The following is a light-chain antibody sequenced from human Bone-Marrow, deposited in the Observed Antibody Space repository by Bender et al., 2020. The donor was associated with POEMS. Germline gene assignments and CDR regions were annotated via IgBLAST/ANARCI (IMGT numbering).Light chain of an antibody. CDR2: DVS. J-gene: IGLJ3*02. Sequence: QSALTQPPSASGSPGQSVTISCTGTSSDVGTYNYVSWYQQYPGKVPKVIIYDVSERPSGDSNRFSGSKSGNTASLTISGLQAEDEAEYYCMSYTSTSPRWVFGGGTKVTVL. V-gene: IGLV2-14*03. CDR3: MSYTSTSPRWV. CDR1: SSDVGTYNY.